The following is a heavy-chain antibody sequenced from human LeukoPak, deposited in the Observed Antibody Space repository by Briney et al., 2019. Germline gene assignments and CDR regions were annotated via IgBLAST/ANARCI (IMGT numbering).Heavy chain of an antibody. CDR1: GFTFSSYG. V-gene: IGHV3-23*01. J-gene: IGHJ4*02. Sequence: GGTLRLSCAASGFTFSSYGMSWVRQAPGKGLEWVSAISGSGGSTYYADSVKGRFTISRDNSKNTLYLQMNSLRAEDTAVYYCASMYGSGSHPQLLRFDYWGQGTLVTVSS. D-gene: IGHD3-10*01. CDR3: ASMYGSGSHPQLLRFDY. CDR2: ISGSGGST.